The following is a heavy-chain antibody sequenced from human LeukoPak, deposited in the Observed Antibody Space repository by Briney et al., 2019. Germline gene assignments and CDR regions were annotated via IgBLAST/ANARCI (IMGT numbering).Heavy chain of an antibody. Sequence: PSETLSLTCTVSGGSISSYYWSWIRQPPGKGLEWIGYIYYSGSTNYNPSLKSRVTISVDTSKNQFSLKLSSVTAADTAVYYCARVNDSSGYFSYYFDYWGQGTLVTVSS. CDR2: IYYSGST. V-gene: IGHV4-59*01. D-gene: IGHD3-22*01. CDR3: ARVNDSSGYFSYYFDY. J-gene: IGHJ4*02. CDR1: GGSISSYY.